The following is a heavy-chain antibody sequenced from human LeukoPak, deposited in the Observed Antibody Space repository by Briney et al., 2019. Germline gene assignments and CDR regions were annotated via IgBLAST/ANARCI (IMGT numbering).Heavy chain of an antibody. CDR3: ASSLGTTTDFDY. CDR2: IYTSGST. D-gene: IGHD1-14*01. Sequence: ASQTLSLTCTVSGGSISSGSYYWSWIRQPAGKGLEWIGCIYTSGSTNYNPSLKSRVTISVDTSKNQFSLKLSSVTAADTAVYYCASSLGTTTDFDYWGQGTLVTVSS. CDR1: GGSISSGSYY. V-gene: IGHV4-61*02. J-gene: IGHJ4*02.